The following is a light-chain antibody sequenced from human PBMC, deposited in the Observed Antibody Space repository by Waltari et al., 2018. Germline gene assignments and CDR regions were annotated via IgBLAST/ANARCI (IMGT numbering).Light chain of an antibody. J-gene: IGLJ3*02. CDR2: DVS. V-gene: IGLV2-14*01. CDR1: SSDVGGYNY. Sequence: QSALTQPASVSGSPGQSITISCTGTSSDVGGYNYVSWYQQHPGKAPKLMIYDVSKRPSGVSNRFSGSKSVNTASLNISGLQAEDEADYYCSSYTSSSTWVFGGGTKLTVL. CDR3: SSYTSSSTWV.